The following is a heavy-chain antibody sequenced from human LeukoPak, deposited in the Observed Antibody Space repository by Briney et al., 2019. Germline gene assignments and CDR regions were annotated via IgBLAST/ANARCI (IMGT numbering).Heavy chain of an antibody. D-gene: IGHD3-16*01. Sequence: ASVKVSFKASGYTFTSYDINWVRQATGQGLEGMGWMNPNSGNTGYSQKFQGRVTMTRNTSISTAYMALSSLRTEDPAVYYCVIGFWGRYSRTDSGGKGPRVTVPS. J-gene: IGHJ4*02. CDR1: GYTFTSYD. CDR2: MNPNSGNT. CDR3: VIGFWGRYSRTDS. V-gene: IGHV1-8*01.